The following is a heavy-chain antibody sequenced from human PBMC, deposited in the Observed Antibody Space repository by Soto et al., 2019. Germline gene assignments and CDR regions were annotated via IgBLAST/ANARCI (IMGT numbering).Heavy chain of an antibody. V-gene: IGHV3-74*01. CDR2: INSDGSST. CDR3: ARGQYYDFWSGYYTLDY. D-gene: IGHD3-3*01. J-gene: IGHJ4*02. CDR1: GFTFSSYW. Sequence: PGGSLRLSCAASGFTFSSYWMHWVRQAPGKGLVWVSRINSDGSSTSYADSVKGRFTISRDNAKNTLYLQMNSLRAEDTAVYYCARGQYYDFWSGYYTLDYWGQGTLVTISS.